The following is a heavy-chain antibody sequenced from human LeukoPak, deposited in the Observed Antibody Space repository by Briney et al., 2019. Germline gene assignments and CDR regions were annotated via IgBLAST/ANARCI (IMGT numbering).Heavy chain of an antibody. CDR3: ARVNAGAAAGTGYYYYYMDV. V-gene: IGHV3-30*04. Sequence: GGSLRLSCAASGFTFSNYAMHWVRQAPGRGLEWVAVISYDGSNKYYADSVKGRFTISRDNSKNTLYLQMNSLRAEDTAVYYCARVNAGAAAGTGYYYYYMDVWGKGTTVTVSS. J-gene: IGHJ6*03. CDR1: GFTFSNYA. D-gene: IGHD6-13*01. CDR2: ISYDGSNK.